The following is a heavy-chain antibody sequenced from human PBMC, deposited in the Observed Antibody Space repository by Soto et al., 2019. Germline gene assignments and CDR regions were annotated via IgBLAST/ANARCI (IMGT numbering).Heavy chain of an antibody. J-gene: IGHJ5*02. CDR1: GFTVSTSQ. CDR2: IFIGGTT. CDR3: ARVGPYASGTYSFRHNRFDP. Sequence: EVQLVESGGRLVQPGGSLRLSCAASGFTVSTSQMTWVRQAPGKGLEWVSVIFIGGTTQYAESVKGRFTISRDKSENTGVLQMNSVRAEDTAVYYGARVGPYASGTYSFRHNRFDPWGQGTQVTVSP. D-gene: IGHD3-10*01. V-gene: IGHV3-53*01.